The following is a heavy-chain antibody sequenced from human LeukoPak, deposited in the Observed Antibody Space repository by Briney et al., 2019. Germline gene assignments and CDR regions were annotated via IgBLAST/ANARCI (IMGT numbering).Heavy chain of an antibody. Sequence: ASVKVSCKASGYTFTSYDINWVRQATGQGLEWMGWMNPNSGNTGYAQKFQGRVTMTRNTSISTAYMELSSLRSEDTAVYYCARDLCSRSADDYWGQGTLVTVSS. J-gene: IGHJ4*02. CDR3: ARDLCSRSADDY. D-gene: IGHD6-13*01. CDR1: GYTFTSYD. CDR2: MNPNSGNT. V-gene: IGHV1-8*01.